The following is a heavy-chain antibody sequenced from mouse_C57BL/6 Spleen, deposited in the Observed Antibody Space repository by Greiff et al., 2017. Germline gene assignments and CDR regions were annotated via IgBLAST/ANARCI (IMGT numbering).Heavy chain of an antibody. CDR3: ARESDYGSSSGYFDV. CDR1: GFTFSSYG. Sequence: EVHLVESGGDLVKPGGSLKLSCAASGFTFSSYGMSWVRQTPDKRLEWVATISSGGSYTYYPDSVKGRFTISRDNAKNTLYLQMSSLKSEDTAMYYCARESDYGSSSGYFDVWGTGTTVTVSS. V-gene: IGHV5-6*01. J-gene: IGHJ1*03. CDR2: ISSGGSYT. D-gene: IGHD1-1*01.